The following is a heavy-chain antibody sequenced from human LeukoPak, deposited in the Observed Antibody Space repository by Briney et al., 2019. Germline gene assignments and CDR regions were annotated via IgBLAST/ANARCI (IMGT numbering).Heavy chain of an antibody. CDR3: AKSGTSRYMYYYMDV. D-gene: IGHD2-2*02. V-gene: IGHV3-23*01. Sequence: PGGSLRLSCAASGFTFSSYAMSWVRQAPGKGLEWVSAISGSGGSTYYADSVKGRFTISRDNSKNTLYLQMNSLRAEDTAVYYCAKSGTSRYMYYYMDVWGKGTTVTVSS. CDR1: GFTFSSYA. J-gene: IGHJ6*03. CDR2: ISGSGGST.